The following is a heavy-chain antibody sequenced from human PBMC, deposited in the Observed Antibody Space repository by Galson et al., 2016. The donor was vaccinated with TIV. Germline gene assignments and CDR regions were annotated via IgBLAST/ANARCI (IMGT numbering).Heavy chain of an antibody. D-gene: IGHD3-22*01. CDR2: ISGHTGNT. CDR3: ARDRGSMTMILVVDYYYGMDV. Sequence: SVKVSCKASGYTFTNYGISWVRRAPGQGLEWMGWISGHTGNTDYARKFQGRLLMTTDPSTGTAFMELRSLTSDDTAVYYCARDRGSMTMILVVDYYYGMDVWGQGTTVTVSS. V-gene: IGHV1-18*01. J-gene: IGHJ6*02. CDR1: GYTFTNYG.